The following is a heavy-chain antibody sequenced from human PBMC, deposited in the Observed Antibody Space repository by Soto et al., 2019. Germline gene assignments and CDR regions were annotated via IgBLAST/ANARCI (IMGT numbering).Heavy chain of an antibody. CDR2: INPNSGVA. CDR3: ARELNRGLGNLEV. V-gene: IGHV1-2*02. CDR1: GYTFTGYY. Sequence: ASVKVSCKASGYTFTGYYLHWVRQAPGQGLEWMGWINPNSGVANYAQRFQGRVTMTMDTSISTAYMEVTSLRYDDKAVFYCARELNRGLGNLEVWGQGTLVNVSS. J-gene: IGHJ1*01. D-gene: IGHD4-4*01.